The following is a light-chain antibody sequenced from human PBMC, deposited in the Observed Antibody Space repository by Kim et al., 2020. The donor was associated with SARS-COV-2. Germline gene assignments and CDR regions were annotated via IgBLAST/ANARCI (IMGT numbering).Light chain of an antibody. CDR2: KDS. V-gene: IGLV3-27*01. CDR1: VLAKKY. J-gene: IGLJ1*01. CDR3: YSAADNKGV. Sequence: SYELTQPSSVSVSPGQTARITCSGDVLAKKYARWFQQKPGQAPVLVIYKDSERPSGIPERFSGSSSGTTVTLTISGVQVEDEADYYCYSAADNKGVFGTGTKVTV.